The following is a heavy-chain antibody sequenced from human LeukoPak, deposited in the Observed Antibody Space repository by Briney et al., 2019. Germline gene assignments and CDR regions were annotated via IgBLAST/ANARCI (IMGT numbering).Heavy chain of an antibody. D-gene: IGHD4-17*01. V-gene: IGHV3-23*01. CDR2: IEQDSSAT. CDR1: GFTFSRFA. J-gene: IGHJ4*02. Sequence: AGGSLRLSCEASGFTFSRFAMTWVRQAPGRGLEWVSTIEQDSSATYSADSVRGRFAISRDNSKNTLYLQLNSLTAEDTAMYYCAKDRDYGDYARFYYWGQGTLVTVSS. CDR3: AKDRDYGDYARFYY.